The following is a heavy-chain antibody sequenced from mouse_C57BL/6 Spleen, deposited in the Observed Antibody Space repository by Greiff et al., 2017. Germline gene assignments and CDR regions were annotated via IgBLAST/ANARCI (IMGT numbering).Heavy chain of an antibody. CDR1: GYTFTSYW. Sequence: QVQLQQSGAELVRPGTSVKLSCKASGYTFTSYWMHWVKQRPGQGLEWIGVIDPSDSYTNYNQKFKGKATLTVDTSSSTAYMQLSSLTSEDSAVXDVAREGATVVAPYFDYWGQGTTLTVSS. J-gene: IGHJ2*01. CDR2: IDPSDSYT. CDR3: AREGATVVAPYFDY. D-gene: IGHD1-1*01. V-gene: IGHV1-59*01.